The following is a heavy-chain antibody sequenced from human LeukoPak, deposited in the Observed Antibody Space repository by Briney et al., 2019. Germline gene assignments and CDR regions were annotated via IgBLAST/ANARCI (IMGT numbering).Heavy chain of an antibody. CDR3: ARDTPTLGTRYFEY. CDR2: IYSDGNT. Sequence: GSLRLSCAASGFTVSSNYMIWVRHAPGKGLEWVSVIYSDGNTYYADSVKGRLTISRDNSKNTLYLQTNSLRAEDTAVYYCARDTPTLGTRYFEYWGQGTLVTVSS. V-gene: IGHV3-66*01. CDR1: GFTVSSNY. J-gene: IGHJ4*02. D-gene: IGHD2-15*01.